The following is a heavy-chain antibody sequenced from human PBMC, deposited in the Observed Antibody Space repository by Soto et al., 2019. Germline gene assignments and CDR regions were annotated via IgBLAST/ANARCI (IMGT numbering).Heavy chain of an antibody. D-gene: IGHD6-19*01. Sequence: GGSLRLSCAASGFTFSSYGMHWVRQAPGKGLEWVAVIWYDGSNKYYADSVKGRFTISRDNSKNTLYLQMNSLRAEDTAVYYGARDPSDVGAVAGFFDYWGQGTLVTVSS. CDR3: ARDPSDVGAVAGFFDY. CDR1: GFTFSSYG. V-gene: IGHV3-33*01. CDR2: IWYDGSNK. J-gene: IGHJ4*02.